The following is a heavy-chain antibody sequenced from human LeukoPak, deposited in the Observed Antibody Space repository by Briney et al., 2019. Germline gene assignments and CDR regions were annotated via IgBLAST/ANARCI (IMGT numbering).Heavy chain of an antibody. CDR1: GYTFTGYY. CDR2: INPNTGAI. Sequence: GASVKVSCKPSGYTFTGYYLHWLRQAPGQGLEWMGWINPNTGAIMFAEKFRGRVTMTRDTPISTGYMELRGLKSDDTAVYYCARDRVGSGWPRPYYFEFWGQGTPVTVSS. J-gene: IGHJ4*02. V-gene: IGHV1-2*02. D-gene: IGHD6-19*01. CDR3: ARDRVGSGWPRPYYFEF.